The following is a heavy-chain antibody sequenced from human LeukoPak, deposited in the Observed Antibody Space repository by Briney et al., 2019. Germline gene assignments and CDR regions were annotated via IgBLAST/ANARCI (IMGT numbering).Heavy chain of an antibody. D-gene: IGHD3-22*01. Sequence: PSETLSLTCTVSGGSISSNSYHWGWIRQPPGKGLEWIGSIYYSGSTYYNPSLKSRVTISVDTSNNQFSLKLSSVTAADTAVYYCARSERLTMIVVDYWGQGTLVTVSS. V-gene: IGHV4-39*01. CDR2: IYYSGST. CDR1: GGSISSNSYH. CDR3: ARSERLTMIVVDY. J-gene: IGHJ4*02.